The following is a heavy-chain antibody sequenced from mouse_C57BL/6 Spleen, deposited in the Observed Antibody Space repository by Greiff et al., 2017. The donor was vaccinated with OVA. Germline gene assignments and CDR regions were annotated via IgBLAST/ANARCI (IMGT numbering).Heavy chain of an antibody. J-gene: IGHJ2*01. CDR2: ICPRSGNT. CDR1: GYTFTSYG. V-gene: IGHV1-81*01. CDR3: ARGDWEGGYYYGY. Sequence: VKLMESGAELVRPGASVKLSCTASGYTFTSYGISWVKQRTGQGLEWIGEICPRSGNTYYTEKFKGKATLTADKSSSTAYMELRRLTSEDSAVDFCARGDWEGGYYYGYWGHGTTLTVSS. D-gene: IGHD4-1*01.